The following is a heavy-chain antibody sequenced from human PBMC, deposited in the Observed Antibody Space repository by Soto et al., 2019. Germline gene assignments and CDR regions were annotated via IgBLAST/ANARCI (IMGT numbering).Heavy chain of an antibody. V-gene: IGHV4-61*01. CDR2: IYNSRST. D-gene: IGHD3-10*01. CDR1: RGSVSSDLFY. CDR3: AREKRAGNWFDS. Sequence: QVQLQESGPGLLRPSETLSLTCAVSRGSVSSDLFYWSWIRQPPGKGLEWIGYIYNSRSTNYNTSLKSRVTMSLDTPNNQFFLKLTSVTAADTAVYYCAREKRAGNWFDSWGKGTLVTVSS. J-gene: IGHJ5*01.